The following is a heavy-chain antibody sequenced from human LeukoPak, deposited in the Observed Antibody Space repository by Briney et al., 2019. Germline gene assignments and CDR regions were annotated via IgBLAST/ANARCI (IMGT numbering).Heavy chain of an antibody. J-gene: IGHJ5*02. CDR1: GYTFTSFG. CDR3: ARSGGSSCYWFDP. CDR2: ISAYNGNT. V-gene: IGHV1-18*01. Sequence: ASATVSCKASGYTFTSFGISWVRQAPGQGPEGMGWISAYNGNTNYAQKLQGRVTITTDTSTSTAYMGLRSLRADDTAVYYCARSGGSSCYWFDPWGQGTLVTVSS. D-gene: IGHD6-13*01.